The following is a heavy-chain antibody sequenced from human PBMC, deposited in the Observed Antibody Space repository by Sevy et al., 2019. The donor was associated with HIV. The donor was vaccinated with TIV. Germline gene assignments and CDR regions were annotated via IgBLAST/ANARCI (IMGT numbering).Heavy chain of an antibody. CDR1: GVSISSGAYS. CDR3: ARDGGTTTTPGSFDI. CDR2: IYHTGNT. D-gene: IGHD4-17*01. J-gene: IGHJ3*02. V-gene: IGHV4-30-2*01. Sequence: SETLSLTCAVSGVSISSGAYSWNWIRQPPGKGLEWIGYIYHTGNTYYNPSLKSRITISLDRSKNQFSLRLSSVTAADTAVYFCARDGGTTTTPGSFDIWGQGTMVTVSS.